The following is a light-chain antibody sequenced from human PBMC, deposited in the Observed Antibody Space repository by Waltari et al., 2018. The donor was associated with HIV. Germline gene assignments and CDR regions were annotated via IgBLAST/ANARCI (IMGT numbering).Light chain of an antibody. CDR2: EAS. CDR3: SSYAASESLM. CDR1: SSDVGGYNT. J-gene: IGLJ3*02. Sequence: QSALTQPPSASGSPGPSVTISCTGSSSDVGGYNTVSWYQQLPGKAPQLILYEASERPSGVPDRFSGSKSGNTAYLTVSGLQAEDEAEYYCSSYAASESLMFGGGTKLTVL. V-gene: IGLV2-8*01.